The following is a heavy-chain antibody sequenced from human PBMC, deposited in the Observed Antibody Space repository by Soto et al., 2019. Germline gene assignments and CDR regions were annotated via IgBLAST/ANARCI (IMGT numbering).Heavy chain of an antibody. J-gene: IGHJ5*01. Sequence: GGSLRLSCVGSGFTLSSYSMSWVRQTPGRGLEWVSSITTGNNYISYADSVKGRFTISRDNAKNSLFLQMNSLRAEDTALYFFVRDSYDSLCDSWGQGNSVSLSS. CDR3: VRDSYDSLCDS. V-gene: IGHV3-21*01. CDR2: ITTGNNYI. CDR1: GFTLSSYS. D-gene: IGHD3-22*01.